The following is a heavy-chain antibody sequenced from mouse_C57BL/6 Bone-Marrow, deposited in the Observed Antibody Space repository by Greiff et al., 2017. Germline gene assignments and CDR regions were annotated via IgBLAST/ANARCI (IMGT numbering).Heavy chain of an antibody. D-gene: IGHD2-1*01. J-gene: IGHJ2*01. V-gene: IGHV14-4*01. Sequence: VQLQQSGAELVRPGASVKLSCTASGFNIKDDYMHWVKPRPEQGLEWIGWIDPENGATEYASKFPGKATIKAEPSSNTAYLQLSSLTSEDTAVYYCTTERKLWYPFDYWCQGTTLTVSS. CDR1: GFNIKDDY. CDR2: IDPENGAT. CDR3: TTERKLWYPFDY.